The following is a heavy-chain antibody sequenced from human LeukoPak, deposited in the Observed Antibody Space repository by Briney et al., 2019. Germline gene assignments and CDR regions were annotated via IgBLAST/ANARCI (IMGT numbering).Heavy chain of an antibody. V-gene: IGHV3-33*01. CDR2: IWSDASHR. J-gene: IGHJ4*02. CDR1: GFIFSHYG. Sequence: GGTLRLSCAASGFIFSHYGMHWVRQAPGKGLEWVAVIWSDASHRFYAGFVKGRFIIYRDNSQNTLFLQMNSLRAEDTAMYYCARDAQRGFDYSNSLEYWGQGTLVTVSS. D-gene: IGHD4-11*01. CDR3: ARDAQRGFDYSNSLEY.